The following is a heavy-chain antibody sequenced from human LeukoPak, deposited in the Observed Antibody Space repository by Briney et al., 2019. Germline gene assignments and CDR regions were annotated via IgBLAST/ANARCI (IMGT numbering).Heavy chain of an antibody. J-gene: IGHJ3*02. CDR1: GGSISSSSYY. V-gene: IGHV4-39*01. D-gene: IGHD5-18*01. CDR2: IYYSGST. Sequence: SETLSLTCTVSGGSISSSSYYWGWIRQPPGKGLEWIGSIYYSGSTYYNPSLKSRVTISVDTSKNQFSLKLSSVTAADTAVYYCAGLGGYSNDLHDAFDIWGQGTMVTVSS. CDR3: AGLGGYSNDLHDAFDI.